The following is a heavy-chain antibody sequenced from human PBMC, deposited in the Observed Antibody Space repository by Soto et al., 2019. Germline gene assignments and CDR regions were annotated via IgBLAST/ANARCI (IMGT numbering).Heavy chain of an antibody. V-gene: IGHV4-61*01. CDR3: ASSGLSSSWYEYYYYGMDV. CDR2: IYYSGST. D-gene: IGHD6-13*01. Sequence: NPSETLSLTCTVSGGSVSSGSYYWSWIRQPPGKGLEWIGYIYYSGSTNYNPSLKSRVTISVDTSKNQFSLKLSSVTAADTAVYYCASSGLSSSWYEYYYYGMDVWGQGTTVTVSS. J-gene: IGHJ6*02. CDR1: GGSVSSGSYY.